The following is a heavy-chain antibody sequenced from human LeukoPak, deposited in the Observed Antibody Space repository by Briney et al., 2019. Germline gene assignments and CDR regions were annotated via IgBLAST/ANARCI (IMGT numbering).Heavy chain of an antibody. CDR2: MNPNSGNT. CDR3: ARGWGWTGIAAAGIDY. V-gene: IGHV1-8*01. CDR1: GYTFTSYD. Sequence: ASVKVSCKASGYTFTSYDINWVRQATGQGLEWMGWMNPNSGNTGYAQKFQGRVTMTRNTSIGTAYMELSSLRSEDTAVYYCARGWGWTGIAAAGIDYWGQGTLVTVSS. D-gene: IGHD6-13*01. J-gene: IGHJ4*02.